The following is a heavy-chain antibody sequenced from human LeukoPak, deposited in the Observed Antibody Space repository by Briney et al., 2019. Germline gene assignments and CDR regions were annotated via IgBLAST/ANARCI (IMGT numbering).Heavy chain of an antibody. V-gene: IGHV3-66*01. CDR3: ARDLGSGFLQFDY. CDR2: IYSGGGT. Sequence: GGSLRLSCAASGFTVSSNCMSWARQAPGKGLEWVSVIYSGGGTYYADSVKGRFTISRDNSKNTLYLQINSLRAEDTAVYYCARDLGSGFLQFDYWGQGTLVTVSS. CDR1: GFTVSSNC. J-gene: IGHJ4*02. D-gene: IGHD6-19*01.